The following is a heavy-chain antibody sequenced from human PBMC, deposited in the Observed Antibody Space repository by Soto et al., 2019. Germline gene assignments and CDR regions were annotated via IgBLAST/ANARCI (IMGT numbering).Heavy chain of an antibody. CDR2: ISWNSGNI. D-gene: IGHD3-22*01. CDR3: AKMVTWDSSGSYQGGFDC. Sequence: EMHLVESGGGLVQPGRSLRLSCAASGFTFADYAMHWVRQAPGKGLEWVSGISWNSGNIIYSGSVKCRFTISRDNATNSLYLQMNSLRLEDTALYYCAKMVTWDSSGSYQGGFDCWGQGTLVTVSS. CDR1: GFTFADYA. J-gene: IGHJ4*02. V-gene: IGHV3-9*01.